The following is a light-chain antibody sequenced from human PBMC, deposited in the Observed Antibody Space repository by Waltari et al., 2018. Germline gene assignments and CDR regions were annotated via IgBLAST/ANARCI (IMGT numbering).Light chain of an antibody. CDR2: QDT. CDR1: KLGDLS. V-gene: IGLV3-1*01. Sequence: SFELIQPPSVAVSPGQTANITCSGDKLGDLSTYWYQQKPGQSPVAIMYQDTRRPSGIPERFSGSNSGNTSTLTISETQPVDEADYFCQTWDTITAIFGGGTRLTVL. CDR3: QTWDTITAI. J-gene: IGLJ2*01.